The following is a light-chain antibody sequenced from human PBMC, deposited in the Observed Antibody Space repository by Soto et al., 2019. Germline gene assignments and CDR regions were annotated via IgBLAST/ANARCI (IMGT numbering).Light chain of an antibody. CDR2: GAS. Sequence: EIVLTQSPATLSLSPGQRATLSCRASQSVSNYLAWYQQTPGQAPRLLIYGASTRAAGMSARFSGSGSGTEFTLTISRLQSEDFAVYYCQQYGSSSITFGQGARLEIK. CDR3: QQYGSSSIT. J-gene: IGKJ5*01. CDR1: QSVSNY. V-gene: IGKV3-15*01.